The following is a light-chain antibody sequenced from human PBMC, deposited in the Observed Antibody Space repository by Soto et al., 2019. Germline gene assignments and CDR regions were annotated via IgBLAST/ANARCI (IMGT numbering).Light chain of an antibody. CDR2: KAS. CDR3: QQNYRATPWT. CDR1: QSISSW. V-gene: IGKV1-5*03. Sequence: DIQMTQSPSALSASVGDRVTITCRASQSISSWLAWYQQKPGKAPKVLIYKASSLESGVPSRFSGSGSGTEFTLTISSLQPDDFATYYCQQNYRATPWTFGQGTKVEVK. J-gene: IGKJ1*01.